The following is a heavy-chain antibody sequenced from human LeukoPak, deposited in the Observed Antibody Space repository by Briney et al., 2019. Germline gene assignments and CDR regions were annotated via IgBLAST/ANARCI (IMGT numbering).Heavy chain of an antibody. Sequence: GGSLRLSCAASGFTFNSAWMNWVRQAPGKGLEWVANIKRDGSEKYYVDSVKGRFTISRDNAKSSLYLQMNSLRAEDTAVYYCAREGYISGYGVIDYWGQGTLVTVSS. CDR2: IKRDGSEK. CDR1: GFTFNSAW. V-gene: IGHV3-7*01. D-gene: IGHD5-18*01. J-gene: IGHJ4*02. CDR3: AREGYISGYGVIDY.